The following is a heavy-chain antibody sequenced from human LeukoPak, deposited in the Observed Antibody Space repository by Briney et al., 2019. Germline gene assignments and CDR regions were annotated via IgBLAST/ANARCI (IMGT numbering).Heavy chain of an antibody. V-gene: IGHV4-34*01. CDR2: INHSGST. J-gene: IGHJ5*02. Sequence: SETLYVTCAVYGGAFSGYYWSWIRQPPVKGLQWIGEINHSGSTNYNPSLKSRVTISVDTSKNQFSLKLSSVTAADTAVYYCAIRVEGSSSWFDPWGQGTLVTVSS. CDR3: AIRVEGSSSWFDP. D-gene: IGHD6-19*01. CDR1: GGAFSGYY.